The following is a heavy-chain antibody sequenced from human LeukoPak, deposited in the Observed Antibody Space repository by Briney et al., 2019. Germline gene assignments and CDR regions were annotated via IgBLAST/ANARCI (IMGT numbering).Heavy chain of an antibody. Sequence: PGGSLRLSCAASGLTFSDYYMSWIRQAPGKGLEWGSYISSSVTTIYYADSVKGRFTISRDNAKNSLYLQMNSLRAEDTAVYFCARWDSSGCLDYWGQGTLVTVPS. CDR1: GLTFSDYY. V-gene: IGHV3-11*01. D-gene: IGHD3-22*01. J-gene: IGHJ4*02. CDR3: ARWDSSGCLDY. CDR2: ISSSVTTI.